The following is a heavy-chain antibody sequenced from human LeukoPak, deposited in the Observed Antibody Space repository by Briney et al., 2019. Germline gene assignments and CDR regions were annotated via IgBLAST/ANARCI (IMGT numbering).Heavy chain of an antibody. J-gene: IGHJ3*02. CDR2: ISWNSGSI. CDR1: GFTFDDYA. CDR3: AKDMWVGEQWLDASDI. Sequence: GGSLRLSCAASGFTFDDYAMHWVRQAPGKGLEWVSGISWNSGSIGYADSVEGRFTISRDNAKNSLYLQMNSLRAEDTALYYCAKDMWVGEQWLDASDIWGQGTMVTVSS. D-gene: IGHD6-19*01. V-gene: IGHV3-9*01.